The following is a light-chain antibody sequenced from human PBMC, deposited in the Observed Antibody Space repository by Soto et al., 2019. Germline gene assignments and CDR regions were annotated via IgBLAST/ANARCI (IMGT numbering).Light chain of an antibody. CDR3: QSYDIKLSSPV. CDR1: TSNIGAGYD. V-gene: IGLV1-40*01. CDR2: ANT. J-gene: IGLJ2*01. Sequence: QSVLTQPPSVSGAPGQRVTISCAANTSNIGAGYDVHWYQQFPGTAPRLVIHANTNRPSGVPDRFSGSKSGTSASLAITGLQADDEADYHCQSYDIKLSSPVFGGGTKLTVL.